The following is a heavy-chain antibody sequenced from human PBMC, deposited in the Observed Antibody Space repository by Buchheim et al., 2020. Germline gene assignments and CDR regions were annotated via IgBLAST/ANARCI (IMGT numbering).Heavy chain of an antibody. CDR2: ISYDGSNK. J-gene: IGHJ4*02. D-gene: IGHD1-1*01. CDR3: ARDDGYNWNDVGYFDY. Sequence: QVQLVESGGGVVQPGRSLRLSCAASGFTFSSYAMHWVRQAPGKGLEWVAVISYDGSNKYYADSVKGRFTISRDNSKNPLYLKMNSLRAEDTAVYYCARDDGYNWNDVGYFDYWGQGTL. V-gene: IGHV3-30-3*01. CDR1: GFTFSSYA.